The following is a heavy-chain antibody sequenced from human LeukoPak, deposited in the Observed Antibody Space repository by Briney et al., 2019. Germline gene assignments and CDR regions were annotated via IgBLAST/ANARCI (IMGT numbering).Heavy chain of an antibody. CDR1: GFTFSSYG. CDR2: ISYDGSNK. CDR3: AKDRYLAVAANPRLDY. Sequence: GRSLRLSCAASGFTFSSYGMPWVRQAPGKGLEWVAVISYDGSNKYYADSVKGRFTISRDNSKNTLYLQMNGLRAEDTAVYYCAKDRYLAVAANPRLDYWGQGTLVTVSS. D-gene: IGHD6-19*01. J-gene: IGHJ4*02. V-gene: IGHV3-30*18.